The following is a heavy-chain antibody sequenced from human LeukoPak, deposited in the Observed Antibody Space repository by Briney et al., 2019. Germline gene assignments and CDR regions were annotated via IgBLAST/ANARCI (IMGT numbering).Heavy chain of an antibody. CDR3: ARNYYYDSSGYYYVYDY. J-gene: IGHJ4*02. D-gene: IGHD3-22*01. V-gene: IGHV4-34*01. CDR2: INHSGST. Sequence: ASETLSLTCAVYGGSFSGYYWSWIRQPPGKGLEWIGEINHSGSTNYNPSLKSRVTISVDTFKNQFSLKLSSVTAADTAVYYCARNYYYDSSGYYYVYDYWGQGTLVTVSS. CDR1: GGSFSGYY.